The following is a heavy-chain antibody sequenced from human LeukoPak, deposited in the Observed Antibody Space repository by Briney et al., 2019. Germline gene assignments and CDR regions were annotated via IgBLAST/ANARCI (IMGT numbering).Heavy chain of an antibody. CDR1: GGSFSGYY. CDR3: ARGGRRRFYYDSSPIDY. Sequence: PSETLSLTCAVYGGSFSGYYWSWIRQPPGKGLEWIGEINHSGSTNYNPSLKSRVTISVDTSKNQFSLKLSSVTAADTAVYYCARGGRRRFYYDSSPIDYWGQGTLVTVSS. J-gene: IGHJ4*02. V-gene: IGHV4-34*01. D-gene: IGHD3-22*01. CDR2: INHSGST.